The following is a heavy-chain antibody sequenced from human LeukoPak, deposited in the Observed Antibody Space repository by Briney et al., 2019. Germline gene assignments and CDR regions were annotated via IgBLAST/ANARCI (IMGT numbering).Heavy chain of an antibody. Sequence: GGSLRLSCAASGFSFTNFEMNWVRQAPGKGPEWVAYVSSSGTTTYYADSVKGRFTISRDNAKNSLYLQMNSLRAEDTAVYHCARDMLGYFDSWGQGTLVTVSS. V-gene: IGHV3-48*03. CDR3: ARDMLGYFDS. CDR1: GFSFTNFE. J-gene: IGHJ4*02. D-gene: IGHD2-15*01. CDR2: VSSSGTTT.